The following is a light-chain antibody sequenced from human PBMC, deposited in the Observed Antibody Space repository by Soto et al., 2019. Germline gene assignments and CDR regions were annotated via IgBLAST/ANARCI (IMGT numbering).Light chain of an antibody. J-gene: IGLJ1*01. Sequence: QSVLTHPPSLSAAPGQKVPISCSGSSPNIGNNYVSWYQQLPGTAPKLLIYDNNKRPSGIPDRFSGSKSGTSATLGITGLQTGDEADYYCGTWDSSLSAYVFGTGTKVTVL. CDR1: SPNIGNNY. CDR2: DNN. CDR3: GTWDSSLSAYV. V-gene: IGLV1-51*01.